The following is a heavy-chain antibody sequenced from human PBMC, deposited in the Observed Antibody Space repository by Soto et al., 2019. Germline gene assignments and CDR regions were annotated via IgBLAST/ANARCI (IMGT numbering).Heavy chain of an antibody. Sequence: QVQLVQSGAEVKKPGSSVKVSCKASGGTFSRYTINWVRQAPGQGLEWMGRIIPIAAIANYTQKFQVRVTITVEKSSTTAYMELSSLRSDDTAVYYCARGSTIVRGATSWFDPWGQGTLVTVSS. V-gene: IGHV1-69*02. D-gene: IGHD3-10*01. J-gene: IGHJ5*02. CDR3: ARGSTIVRGATSWFDP. CDR2: IIPIAAIA. CDR1: GGTFSRYT.